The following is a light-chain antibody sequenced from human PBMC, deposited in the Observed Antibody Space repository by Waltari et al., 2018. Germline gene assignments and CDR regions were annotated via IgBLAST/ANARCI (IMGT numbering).Light chain of an antibody. CDR2: WAS. CDR3: QQYYSTHHIT. J-gene: IGKJ5*01. V-gene: IGKV4-1*01. Sequence: DIVMTQSPDSLAVSLGERATINCKSSQSVLYSSNNKNYLAWYQQKPGQPPKLLISWASTRESGVPDRFSGSGSGTDFTLTISSLQAEDVAVYYCQQYYSTHHITFGQGTRLEIK. CDR1: QSVLYSSNNKNY.